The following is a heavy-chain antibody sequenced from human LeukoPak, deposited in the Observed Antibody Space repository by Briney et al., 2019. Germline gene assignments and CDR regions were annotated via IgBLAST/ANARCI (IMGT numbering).Heavy chain of an antibody. Sequence: GGSLRLSCAASGFTVSSNYMSWVRQAPGKGLEWVSSISSSSSYIYYADSVKGRFTISRDNAKNSLYLQMNSLRAEDTAVYYCARDFGLDLRLGELSINWFEPWGQGTLVTVSS. V-gene: IGHV3-21*01. D-gene: IGHD3-16*02. CDR3: ARDFGLDLRLGELSINWFEP. CDR1: GFTVSSNY. J-gene: IGHJ5*02. CDR2: ISSSSSYI.